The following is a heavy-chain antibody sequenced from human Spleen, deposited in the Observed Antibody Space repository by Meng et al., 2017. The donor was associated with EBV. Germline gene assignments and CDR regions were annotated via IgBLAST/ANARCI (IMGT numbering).Heavy chain of an antibody. V-gene: IGHV1-69*01. D-gene: IGHD2-15*01. Sequence: LEQSGAEVKRPGTSVGVSCKTSGGTFSSYAFSWVRQAHGQGLEWIGGIIPMFAKVTYEQKFRGRVTIIADESTSTAYMDLTSLRSDDTALYYCATEVFCSRGSCYSRHFDYWGQGTLVTVSS. CDR1: GGTFSSYA. CDR3: ATEVFCSRGSCYSRHFDY. CDR2: IIPMFAKV. J-gene: IGHJ4*02.